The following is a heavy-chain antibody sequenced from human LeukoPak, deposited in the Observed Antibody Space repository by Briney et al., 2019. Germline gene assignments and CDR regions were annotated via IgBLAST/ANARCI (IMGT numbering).Heavy chain of an antibody. V-gene: IGHV4-59*08. Sequence: SETLSLTCTVSGGSISNYYWSWIRQPPGKGLEWIGYIYYSGSTKYNPSLKSRVTISVDTSKNQFSLKLSSVTAADTAVYYCARAIVVPAAAVYWYFDLWGRGTLVTVSS. CDR3: ARAIVVPAAAVYWYFDL. D-gene: IGHD2-2*01. J-gene: IGHJ2*01. CDR2: IYYSGST. CDR1: GGSISNYY.